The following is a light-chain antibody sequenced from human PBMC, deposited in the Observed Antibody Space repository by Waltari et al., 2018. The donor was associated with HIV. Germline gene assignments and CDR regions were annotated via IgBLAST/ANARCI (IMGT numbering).Light chain of an antibody. CDR3: VGWDASLSAYV. J-gene: IGLJ1*01. Sequence: QSVLTQPPSASGTPGQRVTISCSGSSSNIGNDNVYWYQQLPGTTPKLLIYKNIPRPSGVPDRFAGSKSGTSAYLAISGLRSEDEADYYCVGWDASLSAYVFGAGTKVTVL. CDR2: KNI. CDR1: SSNIGNDN. V-gene: IGLV1-47*01.